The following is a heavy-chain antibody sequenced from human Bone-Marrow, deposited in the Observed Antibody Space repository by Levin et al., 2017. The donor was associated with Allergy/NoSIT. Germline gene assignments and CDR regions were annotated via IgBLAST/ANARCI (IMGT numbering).Heavy chain of an antibody. J-gene: IGHJ4*02. CDR3: AWGLGYCSPNSCQNFRLDS. Sequence: ASVKVSCKASGNTFSSYTFTWVRQAPGQGLEWMGRIIPILRTTNYAQRFQGRITITADTSTSTTYMELSSLRPEDAAVYYCAWGLGYCSPNSCQNFRLDSWGQGTLVTVSS. CDR1: GNTFSSYT. CDR2: IIPILRTT. V-gene: IGHV1-69*08. D-gene: IGHD2-15*01.